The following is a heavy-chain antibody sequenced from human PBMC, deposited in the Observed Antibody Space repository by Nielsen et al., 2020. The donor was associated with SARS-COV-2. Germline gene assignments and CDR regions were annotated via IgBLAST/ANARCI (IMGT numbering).Heavy chain of an antibody. V-gene: IGHV3-11*04. D-gene: IGHD5-12*01. CDR3: ARDSYIVPTNYYFDY. J-gene: IGHJ4*02. Sequence: GGSLRLSCAASGFRFSDYYMSWIRQAPGKGLEWVSYISSSSSIIYYADSVKGRFTMSRDNAKNLLYLQMNSLRDDDTAVYYCARDSYIVPTNYYFDYWGQGALVTVSS. CDR1: GFRFSDYY. CDR2: ISSSSSII.